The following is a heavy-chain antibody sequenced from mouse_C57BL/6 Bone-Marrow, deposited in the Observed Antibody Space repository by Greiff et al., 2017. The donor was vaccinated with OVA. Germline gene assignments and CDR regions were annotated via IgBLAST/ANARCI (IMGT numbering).Heavy chain of an antibody. CDR2: IYPGNSDT. Sequence: EVQLQESGTVLARPGASVKMSCKTSGYTFTSYWMHWVKQRPGQGLEWIGAIYPGNSDTSYNQKFKGKAKLTAVTSANTAYMELSSLTNEDSAVYYCTNDMMRLRRRDAMDYWGQGTSVTVSS. CDR3: TNDMMRLRRRDAMDY. D-gene: IGHD2-4*01. V-gene: IGHV1-5*01. J-gene: IGHJ4*01. CDR1: GYTFTSYW.